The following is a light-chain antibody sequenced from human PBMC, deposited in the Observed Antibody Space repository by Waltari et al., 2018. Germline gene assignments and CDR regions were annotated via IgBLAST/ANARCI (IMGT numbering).Light chain of an antibody. CDR2: GAS. V-gene: IGKV1-5*03. CDR3: QQYKSYPLT. Sequence: DIQMTKPPSTLSAPVGDRVTISCRASQSLGTFLAWYQQKPGKPPKLLIHGASTLQIGVPSRFSGSGSGTEFTLTISSLQPDDFATYYCQQYKSYPLTFGGGTRVEIK. CDR1: QSLGTF. J-gene: IGKJ4*01.